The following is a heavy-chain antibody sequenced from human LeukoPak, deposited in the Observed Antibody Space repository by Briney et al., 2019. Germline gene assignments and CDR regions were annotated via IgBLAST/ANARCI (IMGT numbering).Heavy chain of an antibody. V-gene: IGHV3-43*01. Sequence: GGSLRLSCAASGFTFDDYTMHWVRQAPGKGLEWVSLISWDGGSTYYADSVKGRFTISRDNSKNSLYLQMNSLRTEDTALYYCAKDRGLGYCSGASCYSYYYYGMDVWGQGTTVTVSS. D-gene: IGHD2-15*01. CDR3: AKDRGLGYCSGASCYSYYYYGMDV. J-gene: IGHJ6*02. CDR1: GFTFDDYT. CDR2: ISWDGGST.